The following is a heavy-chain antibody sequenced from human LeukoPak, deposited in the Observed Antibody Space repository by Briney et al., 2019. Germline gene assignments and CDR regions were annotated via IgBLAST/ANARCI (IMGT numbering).Heavy chain of an antibody. J-gene: IGHJ4*02. D-gene: IGHD4-17*01. CDR2: ISSSSSYI. CDR3: AKARVTTISFDY. Sequence: GGSLKLSCAASGFTFSTYWMNWVRQAPGKGLEWVSSISSSSSYIYYADSVKGRFTISRDNSKNTLYLQMNSLRAEDTAVYYCAKARVTTISFDYWGQGTLVTVSS. V-gene: IGHV3-21*04. CDR1: GFTFSTYW.